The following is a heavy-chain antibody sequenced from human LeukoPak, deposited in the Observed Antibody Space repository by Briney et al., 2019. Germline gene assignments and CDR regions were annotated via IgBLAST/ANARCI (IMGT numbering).Heavy chain of an antibody. CDR2: MNSDGSGT. V-gene: IGHV3-74*01. D-gene: IGHD3-10*01. J-gene: IGHJ6*03. CDR3: TTEVTMVRGVSSYMDV. Sequence: PGGSLRLSCAASGLTLSNYWMHWVRQAPGKGLVWVSRMNSDGSGTSYADSVKGRFTISRDNAKNTLYLQMNSLRAEDTGVYYCTTEVTMVRGVSSYMDVWGKGTTVTVSS. CDR1: GLTLSNYW.